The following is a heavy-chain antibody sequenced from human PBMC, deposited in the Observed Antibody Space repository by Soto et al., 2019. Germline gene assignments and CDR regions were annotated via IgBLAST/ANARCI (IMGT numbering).Heavy chain of an antibody. V-gene: IGHV3-23*01. CDR1: GFTFSSYT. Sequence: GWSLRLSCAASGFTFSSYTLNWVRRAPGKGLEWVATSSDRRTGNTHYSDSVRGRFTLSRDYSRNILFLQMDSLRADDTALYYCTTWLTAHFDYWGRGTQVTVSS. CDR2: SSDRRTGNT. D-gene: IGHD2-21*02. J-gene: IGHJ4*02. CDR3: TTWLTAHFDY.